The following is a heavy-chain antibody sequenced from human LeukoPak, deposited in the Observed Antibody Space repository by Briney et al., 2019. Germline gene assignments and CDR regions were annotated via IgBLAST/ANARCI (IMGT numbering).Heavy chain of an antibody. CDR3: ARDPIVGATISGYYGMDV. V-gene: IGHV1-2*02. Sequence: ASVKVSCKASGYTFSGYYIHWVRHAPGQGLEWMGWINPKSGGRSYAQKFQDRVTMTRDTSISTAHMELIRLRSDDTAVYYCARDPIVGATISGYYGMDVWGQGTTVTVSS. J-gene: IGHJ6*02. CDR2: INPKSGGR. D-gene: IGHD1-26*01. CDR1: GYTFSGYY.